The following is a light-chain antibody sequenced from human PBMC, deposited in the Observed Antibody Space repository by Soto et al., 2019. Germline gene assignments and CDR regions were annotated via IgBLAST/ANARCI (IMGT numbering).Light chain of an antibody. CDR3: QQANTFPLT. CDR1: QAIRDD. V-gene: IGKV1-6*01. J-gene: IGKJ5*01. Sequence: AIQMTQSPSSLSASVGDRVSVTCRASQAIRDDLGWYQKKPGKAPKLLIFAASRLERGVPSRFSGSGSGTHFTLTISSLQPEDFATYYCQQANTFPLTFGQGTRLEIK. CDR2: AAS.